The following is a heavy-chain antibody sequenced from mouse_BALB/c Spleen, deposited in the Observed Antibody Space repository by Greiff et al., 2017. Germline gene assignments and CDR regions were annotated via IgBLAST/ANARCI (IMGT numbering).Heavy chain of an antibody. CDR1: GFSLTSYG. V-gene: IGHV2-2*02. CDR3: ARNWVITTYAMDY. J-gene: IGHJ4*01. D-gene: IGHD2-4*01. CDR2: IWSGGST. Sequence: VNLVESGPGLVQPSQSLSITCTVSGFSLTSYGVHWVRQSPGKGLEWLGVIWSGGSTDYNAAFISRLSISKDNSKSQVFFKMNSLQANDTAIYYCARNWVITTYAMDYWGQGTSVTVSS.